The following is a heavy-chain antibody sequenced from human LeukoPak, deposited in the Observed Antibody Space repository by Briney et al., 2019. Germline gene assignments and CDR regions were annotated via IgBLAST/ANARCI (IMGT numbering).Heavy chain of an antibody. CDR3: ARGDRNFWSGYSEFDY. J-gene: IGHJ4*02. CDR2: IYASGST. Sequence: SETLSLTCSVSGGSISSDSYYWSWIRQPAGKGLEWIGRIYASGSTNYNPSLKTRVTLSVDTSKNQFSLKLSSVTAADTAVYYCARGDRNFWSGYSEFDYWGQGTLVTVSS. V-gene: IGHV4-61*02. D-gene: IGHD3-3*01. CDR1: GGSISSDSYY.